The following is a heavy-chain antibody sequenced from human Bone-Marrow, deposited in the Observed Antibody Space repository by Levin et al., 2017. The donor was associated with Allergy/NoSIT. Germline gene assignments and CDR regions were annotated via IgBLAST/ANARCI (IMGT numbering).Heavy chain of an antibody. J-gene: IGHJ4*02. CDR1: GGTFSSYA. D-gene: IGHD2-15*01. Sequence: SVKVSCKASGGTFSSYAISWVRQAPGQGLEWMGGIIPIFGTANYAQKVQGRVTITADESTSTAYMELSSLRSEDTAVYYCARSPYCSGGSCFVRSIDYWGQGTLVTVSS. CDR3: ARSPYCSGGSCFVRSIDY. V-gene: IGHV1-69*13. CDR2: IIPIFGTA.